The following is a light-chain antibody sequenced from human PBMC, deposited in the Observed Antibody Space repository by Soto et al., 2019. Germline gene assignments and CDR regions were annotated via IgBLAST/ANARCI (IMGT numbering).Light chain of an antibody. CDR1: SSDVGSYNL. J-gene: IGLJ1*01. V-gene: IGLV2-23*02. Sequence: QSVLARPAPVSGSPGQSITISCTGTSSDVGSYNLVSWYQQHPGKAPKVMIYEVSKRPSGVSNRFSGSKSGNTASLTISGLQAEDEADYYCCSYAGSSTYVFGTGTKVTVL. CDR3: CSYAGSSTYV. CDR2: EVS.